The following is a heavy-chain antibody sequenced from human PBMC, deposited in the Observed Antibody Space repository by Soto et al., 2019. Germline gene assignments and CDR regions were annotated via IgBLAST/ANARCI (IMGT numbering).Heavy chain of an antibody. CDR3: ARSSSSSGGNSFDY. CDR2: INAGNGNT. J-gene: IGHJ4*02. D-gene: IGHD2-15*01. Sequence: QVQLVQSGAEVKKPGASVKVSCKASGYTFTSYAMHWVRQAPGQRLDWMGWINAGNGNTKYSQKFQGRVTITRDTSASTAYMELSSLRSEDTAVYYCARSSSSSGGNSFDYWGQGTLVTVSS. V-gene: IGHV1-3*01. CDR1: GYTFTSYA.